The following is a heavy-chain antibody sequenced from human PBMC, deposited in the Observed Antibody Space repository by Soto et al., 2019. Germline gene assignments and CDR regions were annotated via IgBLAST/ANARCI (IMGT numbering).Heavy chain of an antibody. Sequence: ASVKVSCKASGYTFTSYDINWVRQATGQGLEWMGWMNPNSGNTGYAQKFQGRVTMTRNTSISTAYMELSSLRSEDTAVYYCAVGATHGSHYYYYGMDVWGHGTTVTRLL. CDR3: AVGATHGSHYYYYGMDV. V-gene: IGHV1-8*01. CDR2: MNPNSGNT. CDR1: GYTFTSYD. J-gene: IGHJ6*02. D-gene: IGHD1-26*01.